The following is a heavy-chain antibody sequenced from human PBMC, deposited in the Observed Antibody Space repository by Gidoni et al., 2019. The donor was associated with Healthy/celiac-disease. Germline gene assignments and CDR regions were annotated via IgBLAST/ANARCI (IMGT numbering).Heavy chain of an antibody. CDR2: ISGSGGST. D-gene: IGHD2-2*01. J-gene: IGHJ4*02. CDR1: GFTFSRHA. CDR3: AKQQVVPAAGTSYYFDY. Sequence: EVQLLESGGGLVQPGGSLRLSCAAAGFTFSRHAMRLVRQAPGKGGEWVSAISGSGGSTYYADSVKGRFTISRDNSKNTLYMQMNSLRAEDTAVYYCAKQQVVPAAGTSYYFDYWGQGTLVTVSS. V-gene: IGHV3-23*01.